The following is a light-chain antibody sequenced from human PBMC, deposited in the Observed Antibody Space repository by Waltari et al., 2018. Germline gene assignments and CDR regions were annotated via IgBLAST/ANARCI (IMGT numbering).Light chain of an antibody. CDR2: AVT. CDR3: SSYTSSNTLG. CDR1: SSDVGGYNY. V-gene: IGLV2-14*03. Sequence: QSALTQPASVSGSPGQSITISCTGTSSDVGGYNYVSWYQQHPGKAPKLMIYAVTNRPSGVFNRFSGSKSGNTASLTISGLQAEDEADYYCSSYTSSNTLGFGTGTKVTVL. J-gene: IGLJ1*01.